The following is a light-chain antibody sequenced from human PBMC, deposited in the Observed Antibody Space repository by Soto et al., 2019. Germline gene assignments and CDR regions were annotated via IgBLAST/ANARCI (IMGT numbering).Light chain of an antibody. J-gene: IGKJ1*01. Sequence: EIVLTQSPGTLSLSPGERATLSCRASQSISSSYLAWHQQKSGQAPRLLIYGASSRATGIPDRFSGSGSGTVFTLTLSRLEPEDFAVYYCQQYGSSPWTFGQGTKVEIK. CDR3: QQYGSSPWT. V-gene: IGKV3-20*01. CDR2: GAS. CDR1: QSISSSY.